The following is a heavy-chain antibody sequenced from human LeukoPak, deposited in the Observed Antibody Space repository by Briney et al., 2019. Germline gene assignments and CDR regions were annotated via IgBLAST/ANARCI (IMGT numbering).Heavy chain of an antibody. CDR2: IYYSGRT. V-gene: IGHV4-59*01. CDR3: ASHTQLGHLDY. J-gene: IGHJ4*02. Sequence: SETLSLTCTVSGGSISSSYWSWIRQPPGNGLEWIGYIYYSGRTNYNPSHKSRVTISVDTSKNQFSLKLSSVTAADTAVYYCASHTQLGHLDYWGQGTLVTVSS. CDR1: GGSISSSY. D-gene: IGHD7-27*01.